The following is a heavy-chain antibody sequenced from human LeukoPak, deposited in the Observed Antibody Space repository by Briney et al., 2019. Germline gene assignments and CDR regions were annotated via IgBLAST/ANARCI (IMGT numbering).Heavy chain of an antibody. D-gene: IGHD2-2*02. CDR3: ARAGGGPIRTNPYYMDV. V-gene: IGHV3-48*03. CDR2: ISSSGSTI. J-gene: IGHJ6*03. CDR1: GFTFSSYE. Sequence: GGSLRLSCAASGFTFSSYEMNWVRQAPGKGLEWVSYISSSGSTIYYADSVKGRFTISRDNAKNSLYLQMNSLRAEDTAVYYSARAGGGPIRTNPYYMDVWGKGTTVTVSS.